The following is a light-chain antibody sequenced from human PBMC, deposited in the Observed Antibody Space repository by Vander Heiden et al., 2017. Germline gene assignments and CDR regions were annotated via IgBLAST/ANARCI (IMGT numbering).Light chain of an antibody. J-gene: IGLJ2*01. CDR1: SSNIGADYV. CDR3: QSYDDSLGIVI. Sequence: QSVLAQPPSVSGAPGQRVTGSCTGGSSNIGADYVVHWYQQLPGTAPKLLIYDNYNRPSGVPDRFSASKSGTSAFLAITGLQAEDEADYYCQSYDDSLGIVIFGGGTKLTVL. V-gene: IGLV1-40*01. CDR2: DNY.